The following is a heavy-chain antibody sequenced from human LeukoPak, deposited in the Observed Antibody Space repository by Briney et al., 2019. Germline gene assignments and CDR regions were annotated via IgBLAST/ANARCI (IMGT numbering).Heavy chain of an antibody. Sequence: SETLSLTCTVSGGSISSGGYYWSWIRQHPGKGLEWIGYIYYSGSTYYNPSLKSRVTISVDTSKNQFSLKLSSVTAADTAVYYCARATGEIRGSTYGDPDYYYYGMDVWGQGTTVTVSS. CDR2: IYYSGST. V-gene: IGHV4-31*03. CDR1: GGSISSGGYY. CDR3: ARATGEIRGSTYGDPDYYYYGMDV. D-gene: IGHD4-17*01. J-gene: IGHJ6*02.